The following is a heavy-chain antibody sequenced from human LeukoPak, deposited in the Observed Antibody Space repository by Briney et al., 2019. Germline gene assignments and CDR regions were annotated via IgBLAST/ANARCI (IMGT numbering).Heavy chain of an antibody. J-gene: IGHJ4*02. CDR1: GGSFSGYY. V-gene: IGHV4-34*01. CDR2: INHSGST. CDR3: ARGLGYCSSTSCYWHYLDY. Sequence: SETLSLTCAVYGGSFSGYYWSWIRQPPRKGLEWIGEINHSGSTNYNPSLKSRVTISVDTSKNQFSLKLSSVTAADTAVYYCARGLGYCSSTSCYWHYLDYWGQGTLVTVSS. D-gene: IGHD2-2*01.